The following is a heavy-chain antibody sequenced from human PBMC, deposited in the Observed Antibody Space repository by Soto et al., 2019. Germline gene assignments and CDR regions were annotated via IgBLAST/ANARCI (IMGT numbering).Heavy chain of an antibody. J-gene: IGHJ2*01. CDR2: INDRGSI. Sequence: QVQLQQWGAGPLRPLETLSLTCGVSGGSFSGYYWAWIRQSPGKGLEWIGEINDRGSINYNPSLKSRVIISVDTSENHYSLNLRSVTAADKAVYHCARESHAILTGPHWGWYFDLWGRGTLVTVSS. V-gene: IGHV4-34*01. CDR3: ARESHAILTGPHWGWYFDL. D-gene: IGHD3-9*01. CDR1: GGSFSGYY.